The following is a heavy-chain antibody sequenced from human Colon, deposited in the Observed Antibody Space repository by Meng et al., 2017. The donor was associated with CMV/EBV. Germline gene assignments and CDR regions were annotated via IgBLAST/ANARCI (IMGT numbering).Heavy chain of an antibody. J-gene: IGHJ4*02. CDR1: GGHISDYY. Sequence: ETLSLTCTVSGGHISDYYWSWVRQAPGKGLEWVSRIRGNGGGAAYADSVRARFTISRDNSKNTLYLQMNSLRAEDTAVYYCAKGAASGVTAPDYWGQGTLVTVSS. V-gene: IGHV3-23*01. CDR2: IRGNGGGA. D-gene: IGHD2-21*02. CDR3: AKGAASGVTAPDY.